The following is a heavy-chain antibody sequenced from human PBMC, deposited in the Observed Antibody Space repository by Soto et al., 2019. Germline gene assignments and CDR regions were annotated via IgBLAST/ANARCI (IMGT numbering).Heavy chain of an antibody. Sequence: EVQWLESGGGLVQPGWSLRLSCAASGFIFSSYAMSWVRQAPGKGLEWVSAISGSGGTTYYADSGKGRLIISRDNSKNTLYLPMNSLRAEDAAIYDCAKFFVATGGSGGWPWHFDYWGPGALVTVSS. V-gene: IGHV3-23*01. J-gene: IGHJ4*02. CDR2: ISGSGGTT. CDR1: GFIFSSYA. D-gene: IGHD6-25*01. CDR3: AKFFVATGGSGGWPWHFDY.